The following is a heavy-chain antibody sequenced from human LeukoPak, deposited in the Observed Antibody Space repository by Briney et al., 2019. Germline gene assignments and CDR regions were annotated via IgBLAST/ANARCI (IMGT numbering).Heavy chain of an antibody. CDR3: ASEIVDYYGSGSWPFDY. CDR2: INPNSGGT. Sequence: ASVKVSCKASGYTFTGYYMHWVRQAPGQGLEWMGWINPNSGGTNYAQKFQGRVTMTRDTSTSTVYMELSSLRSEDTAVYYCASEIVDYYGSGSWPFDYWGQGTLVTVSS. V-gene: IGHV1-2*02. J-gene: IGHJ4*02. CDR1: GYTFTGYY. D-gene: IGHD3-10*01.